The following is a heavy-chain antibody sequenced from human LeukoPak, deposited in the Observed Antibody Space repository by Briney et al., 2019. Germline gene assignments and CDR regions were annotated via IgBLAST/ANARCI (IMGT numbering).Heavy chain of an antibody. CDR3: ARPYYYDSRIDP. CDR1: GGSIISGDYY. V-gene: IGHV4-30-4*01. Sequence: SQTLSLTCTVSGGSIISGDYYWSWIRPPPGKGLEWIAYMYYSGSTYYNPSLKSRVTMSADTSKNQLSLKLSSVTAADTAVYYCARPYYYDSRIDPWGQGILVTVSS. D-gene: IGHD3-22*01. J-gene: IGHJ5*02. CDR2: MYYSGST.